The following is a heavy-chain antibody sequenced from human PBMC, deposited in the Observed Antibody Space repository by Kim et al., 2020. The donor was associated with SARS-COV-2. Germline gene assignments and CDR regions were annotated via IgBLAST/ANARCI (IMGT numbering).Heavy chain of an antibody. CDR3: ARDGGYDSMSVDFDY. J-gene: IGHJ4*02. Sequence: GGSLRLSCAASGFTFSSYSMNWVRQAPGKGLEWVSSISSSSSYIYYADSVKGRFTISRDNAKNSLYLQMNSLRAEDTAVYYCARDGGYDSMSVDFDYWGQGTLVTVSS. D-gene: IGHD3-22*01. V-gene: IGHV3-21*01. CDR2: ISSSSSYI. CDR1: GFTFSSYS.